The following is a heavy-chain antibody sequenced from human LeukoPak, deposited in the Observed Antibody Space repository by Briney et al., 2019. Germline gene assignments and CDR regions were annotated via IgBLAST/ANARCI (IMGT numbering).Heavy chain of an antibody. V-gene: IGHV3-7*01. CDR3: AREGGYY. D-gene: IGHD3-16*01. Sequence: GGSLRLSCAAPGFTFSSYWMSWVRQAPGKGLEWVANIKQDGSEKYYVDSVKGRFTISRDNAKNSLYLQMNSLRAEDTAVYYCAREGGYYWGQGTLVTVSS. J-gene: IGHJ4*02. CDR2: IKQDGSEK. CDR1: GFTFSSYW.